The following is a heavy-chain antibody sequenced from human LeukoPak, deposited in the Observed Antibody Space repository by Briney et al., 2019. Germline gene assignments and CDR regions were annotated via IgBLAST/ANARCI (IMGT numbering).Heavy chain of an antibody. Sequence: GGSLRLSCAASGFTFSSYEMNWVRQAPGKGLEWVSYISSSGSTIYYADPVKGRFTISRDNAKNSLYLQMNSLGAEDTAVYYCVREGSFYYYGMDVWGKGTTVTVSS. CDR2: ISSSGSTI. CDR3: VREGSFYYYGMDV. V-gene: IGHV3-48*03. D-gene: IGHD3-10*01. J-gene: IGHJ6*04. CDR1: GFTFSSYE.